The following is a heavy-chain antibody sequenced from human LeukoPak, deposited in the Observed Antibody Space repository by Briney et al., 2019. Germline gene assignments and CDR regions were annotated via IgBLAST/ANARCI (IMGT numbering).Heavy chain of an antibody. V-gene: IGHV4-31*03. CDR2: IYYSGST. Sequence: SETLSLTCTVSGGSISSGGYYWSWIRQHPGKGLEWIGYIYYSGSTYYNPSLKSRVTISVDTSKNQFSLKLSSVTAADTAVYYCARGGSSSWLYRFDYWGQGTLVTVSS. J-gene: IGHJ4*02. CDR3: ARGGSSSWLYRFDY. CDR1: GGSISSGGYY. D-gene: IGHD6-13*01.